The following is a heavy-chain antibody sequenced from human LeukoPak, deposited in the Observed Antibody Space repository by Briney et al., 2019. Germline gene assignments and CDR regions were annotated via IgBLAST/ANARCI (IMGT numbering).Heavy chain of an antibody. CDR1: GFXFSDYY. CDR3: ARDATYGSGSLDY. Sequence: PGGSLRLSCEGSGFXFSDYYINWVRQAPGKGLEWLSSISSSSSYIYYADSVKGRFTISRDNVKNSLHLQMNSLRAEDTAVYYCARDATYGSGSLDYWGQGTLVTVSS. V-gene: IGHV3-21*01. CDR2: ISSSSSYI. D-gene: IGHD3-10*01. J-gene: IGHJ4*02.